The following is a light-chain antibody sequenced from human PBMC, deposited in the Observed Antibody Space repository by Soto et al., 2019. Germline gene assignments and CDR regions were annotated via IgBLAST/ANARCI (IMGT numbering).Light chain of an antibody. Sequence: EIVLTQSPGTLSLSPGERATLSCRASQSVRNNYLAWYQQRPGQSPRLLMYGTSSRATGVPDRFSGSGSGTDFTLTISRLEPEDFAIYYCQQYGSFPQFTFGPGPKVDIK. CDR1: QSVRNNY. CDR3: QQYGSFPQFT. CDR2: GTS. V-gene: IGKV3-20*01. J-gene: IGKJ3*01.